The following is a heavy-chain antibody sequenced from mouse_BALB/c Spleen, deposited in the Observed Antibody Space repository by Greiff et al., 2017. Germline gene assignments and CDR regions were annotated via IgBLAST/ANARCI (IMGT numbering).Heavy chain of an antibody. D-gene: IGHD1-1*01. V-gene: IGHV14-3*02. CDR3: ARGVYYYGSSYAMDY. J-gene: IGHJ4*01. CDR2: IDPANGNT. Sequence: EVKLQQSGAELVKPGASVKLSCTASGFNIKDTYMHWVKQRPEQGLEWIGRIDPANGNTKYDPKFQGKATITADTSSNTAYLQLSSLTSEDTAVYYCARGVYYYGSSYAMDYWGQGTSVTVSS. CDR1: GFNIKDTY.